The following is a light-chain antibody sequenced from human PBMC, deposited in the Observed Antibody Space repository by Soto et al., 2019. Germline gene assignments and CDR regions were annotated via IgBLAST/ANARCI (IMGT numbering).Light chain of an antibody. J-gene: IGLJ2*01. V-gene: IGLV1-40*01. Sequence: QSVLTQPPSVSGAPGQRVTISCTGSSSNIGAGYDVHWYQQLPGTAPKLLIYGNSNRPSGVPDRFSGSKSGTSASLAITGLQAEDEADYYCQSYDSSLSGHVVFGGGTQRPS. CDR2: GNS. CDR1: SSNIGAGYD. CDR3: QSYDSSLSGHVV.